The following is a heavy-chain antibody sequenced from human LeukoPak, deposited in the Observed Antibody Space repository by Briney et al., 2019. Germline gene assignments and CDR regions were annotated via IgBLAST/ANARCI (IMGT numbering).Heavy chain of an antibody. CDR2: IYYSGST. Sequence: SQTLSLTCTVSGGSISSGDHYWSWIRQPPGTGLEWIGYIYYSGSTYYNPSLKSRVTISVDTSKNQFSLKLSSVTAADTAVYYCARGDDYYGSVYGMDVWGKGTTVTVSS. CDR3: ARGDDYYGSVYGMDV. D-gene: IGHD3-10*01. CDR1: GGSISSGDHY. J-gene: IGHJ6*04. V-gene: IGHV4-30-4*01.